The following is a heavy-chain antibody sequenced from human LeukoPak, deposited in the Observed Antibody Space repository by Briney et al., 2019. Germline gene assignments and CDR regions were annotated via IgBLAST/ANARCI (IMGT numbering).Heavy chain of an antibody. D-gene: IGHD6-19*01. CDR3: AKDTAVAGSSDY. J-gene: IGHJ4*02. CDR2: ISGSGGST. Sequence: GGSLRLSCAASGFTFSSYAMSWVRQAPGKGLEWVSAISGSGGSTYYADSVKGRFTISRDNSKNTLCLQMNSLRAEDTAVYYCAKDTAVAGSSDYWGQGTLVTVSS. CDR1: GFTFSSYA. V-gene: IGHV3-23*01.